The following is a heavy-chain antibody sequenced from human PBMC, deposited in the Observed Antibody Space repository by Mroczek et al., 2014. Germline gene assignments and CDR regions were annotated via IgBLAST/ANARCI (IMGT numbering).Heavy chain of an antibody. J-gene: IGHJ4*02. CDR1: GGSSVVTT. CDR2: INHSGST. V-gene: IGHV4-34*01. D-gene: IGHD3-22*01. CDR3: ARGPRRGVVVKVISAPVFDY. Sequence: QVQLQESGGRTVEGLPETLSLTCAVYGGSSVVTTGARIRQPPGKGLEWIGEINHSGSTNXNPSLKSRVTISVDTSKNQXSLKLSSVTAADTAVYYCARGPRRGVVVKVISAPVFDYWGQGTLVTVSS.